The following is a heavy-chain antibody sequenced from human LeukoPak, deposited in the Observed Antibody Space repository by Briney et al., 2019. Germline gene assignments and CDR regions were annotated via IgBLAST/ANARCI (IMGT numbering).Heavy chain of an antibody. J-gene: IGHJ3*02. Sequence: GESLRLSCAASGFTFSNFWMHWVRQAPGKGLVWVALIYGDGSFTRYADSVKGRFTISRDNAKNTVYLQMNSLRAEDTAVYYCARDFRAGGVTSKAFDIWGQGTMVTVSS. CDR3: ARDFRAGGVTSKAFDI. CDR2: IYGDGSFT. CDR1: GFTFSNFW. V-gene: IGHV3-74*01. D-gene: IGHD3-16*01.